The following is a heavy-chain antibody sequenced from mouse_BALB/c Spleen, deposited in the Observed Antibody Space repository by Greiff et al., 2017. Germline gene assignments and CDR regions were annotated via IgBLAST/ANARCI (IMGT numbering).Heavy chain of an antibody. CDR1: GYTFSSYW. V-gene: IGHV1-9*01. J-gene: IGHJ4*01. CDR2: ILPGSGST. CDR3: YDYDDDYYAMDY. Sequence: QVQLQQSGAELMKPGASVKISCKATGYTFSSYWIEWVKQRPGHGLEWIGEILPGSGSTNYNEKFKGKATFTADTSSNTAYMQLSSLTSEDSAVYYCYDYDDDYYAMDYWGQGTSVTVSS. D-gene: IGHD2-4*01.